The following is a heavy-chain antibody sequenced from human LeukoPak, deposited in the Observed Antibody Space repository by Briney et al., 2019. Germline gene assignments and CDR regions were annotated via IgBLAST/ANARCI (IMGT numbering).Heavy chain of an antibody. V-gene: IGHV4-59*01. Sequence: PGGSLRLSCTASGFTFGDYSMSWVRQPPGKGLEWIGYIYYSGSTNYNPSLKSRVTISVDTSKNQFSLKLSSVTAADTAVYYCARALPDWFDPWGQGTLVTVSS. CDR1: GFTFGDYS. CDR2: IYYSGST. CDR3: ARALPDWFDP. D-gene: IGHD1-14*01. J-gene: IGHJ5*02.